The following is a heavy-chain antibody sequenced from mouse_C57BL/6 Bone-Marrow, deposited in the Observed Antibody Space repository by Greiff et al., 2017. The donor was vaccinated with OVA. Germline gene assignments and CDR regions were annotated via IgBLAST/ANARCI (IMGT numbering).Heavy chain of an antibody. V-gene: IGHV5-12*01. Sequence: EVQLVESGGGLVQPGGSLKLSCAASGFTFSDYYMYWVRQTPEKRLEWVAYISNGGGSTYYPDTVKGRFTISRDNAKNTLYLQMSRLKSEDTAMYCCARRDCYGSSPFAYWGQGTTLTVSA. CDR1: GFTFSDYY. CDR2: ISNGGGST. J-gene: IGHJ2*01. CDR3: ARRDCYGSSPFAY. D-gene: IGHD1-1*01.